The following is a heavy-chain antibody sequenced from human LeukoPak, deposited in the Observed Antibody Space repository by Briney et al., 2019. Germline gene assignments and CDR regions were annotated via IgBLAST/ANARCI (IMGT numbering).Heavy chain of an antibody. CDR2: IHTSGST. J-gene: IGHJ4*02. Sequence: SETLSLTCTVSGSSISSYYWSWVRQPAGKGLEWIGRIHTSGSTYYNPSLKSRVTMSVDTSKNQFSLKLTSVTAADTAVYYCAREGSMTARPFVSIDYWGQGTLVTVSS. V-gene: IGHV4-4*07. CDR1: GSSISSYY. CDR3: AREGSMTARPFVSIDY. D-gene: IGHD6-6*01.